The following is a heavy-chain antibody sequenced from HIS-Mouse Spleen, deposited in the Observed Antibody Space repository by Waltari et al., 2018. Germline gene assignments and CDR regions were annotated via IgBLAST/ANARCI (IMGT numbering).Heavy chain of an antibody. V-gene: IGHV4-39*07. CDR1: GGSISSRSYY. Sequence: QLQLQESGPGLVKPSETLSLTCTASGGSISSRSYYWGWIRPPPGKGLEWIGSIDYRGSTYYNPSLKSRVTISVDTSKNQFSRKLSSVTAADTAVYYCAREIPYSSSWYDWYFDLWGRGTLVTVSS. CDR3: AREIPYSSSWYDWYFDL. D-gene: IGHD6-13*01. J-gene: IGHJ2*01. CDR2: IDYRGST.